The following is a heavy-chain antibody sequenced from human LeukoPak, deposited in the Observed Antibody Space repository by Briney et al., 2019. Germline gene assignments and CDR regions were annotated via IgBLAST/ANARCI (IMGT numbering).Heavy chain of an antibody. V-gene: IGHV4-31*03. D-gene: IGHD3-10*01. CDR1: GGSVTSGGHY. CDR3: ARVGFAEATFAFDI. J-gene: IGHJ3*02. CDR2: IYHSGST. Sequence: SETLSLTCTVSGGSVTSGGHYWSWIRQYPGRGLDWLGNIYHSGSTYYNPSLKSRVTISVDTSTNQFSLKLSSVSATDTAVYYCARVGFAEATFAFDIWGQGTLVTVSS.